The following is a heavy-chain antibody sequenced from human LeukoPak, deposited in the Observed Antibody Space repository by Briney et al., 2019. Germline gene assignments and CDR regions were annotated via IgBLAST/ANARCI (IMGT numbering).Heavy chain of an antibody. CDR3: ARDVHGDYGSGWFDP. CDR2: IMPLFGTA. D-gene: IGHD4-17*01. Sequence: GASVKVSCKPSGGTFNNSAISWVRQAPGQGLEWLGGIMPLFGTAGYAQKCQGRVTITKDESTRTVYLELTSLTSDDTAVYYCARDVHGDYGSGWFDPWGQGTLVSVFS. CDR1: GGTFNNSA. V-gene: IGHV1-69*05. J-gene: IGHJ5*02.